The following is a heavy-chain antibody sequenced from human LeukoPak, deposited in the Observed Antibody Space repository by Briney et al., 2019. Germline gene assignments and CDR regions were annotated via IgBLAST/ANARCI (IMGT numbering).Heavy chain of an antibody. CDR3: ARVADYYGSANFDY. CDR2: ISYSVNTI. J-gene: IGHJ4*02. CDR1: GFTFSSYW. V-gene: IGHV3-48*04. Sequence: PGGSLRLSCAASGFTFSSYWMSWVRQAPGKGLEWVSYISYSVNTIYYADSVKGRFTISRDNAKNSLYLQMNSLRADDTAVYYCARVADYYGSANFDYWGQGTLVTVSS. D-gene: IGHD3-10*01.